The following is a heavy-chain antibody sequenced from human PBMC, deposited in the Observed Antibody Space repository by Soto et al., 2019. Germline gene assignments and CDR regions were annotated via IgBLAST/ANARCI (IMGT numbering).Heavy chain of an antibody. CDR1: GYTFTSYG. Sequence: ASVKVSCKASGYTFTSYGISWVRQAPGQGLEWMGWISAYNGNTNYAQKLQGRVTMTTDTSTSTAYMELRSLRSDDTAVYYCARGLVREWFGELDWFDPWGQGTLVTVSS. CDR3: ARGLVREWFGELDWFDP. V-gene: IGHV1-18*01. J-gene: IGHJ5*02. D-gene: IGHD3-10*01. CDR2: ISAYNGNT.